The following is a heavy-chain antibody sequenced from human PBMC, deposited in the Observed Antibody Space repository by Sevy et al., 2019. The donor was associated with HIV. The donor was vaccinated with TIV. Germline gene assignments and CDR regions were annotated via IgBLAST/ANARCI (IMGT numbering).Heavy chain of an antibody. D-gene: IGHD1-26*01. Sequence: ASVKVSCKASGYTFTTYYIHWVRQAPGQGLEWMGLIDPSGSTRYAQKFQGRVSMTGDTSTTTLYMVLSSLTSEDTAVYYCARDRDLSGSYLEYYYYAMDVWGQGTTVTVST. V-gene: IGHV1-46*01. CDR3: ARDRDLSGSYLEYYYYAMDV. J-gene: IGHJ6*01. CDR1: GYTFTTYY. CDR2: IDPSGST.